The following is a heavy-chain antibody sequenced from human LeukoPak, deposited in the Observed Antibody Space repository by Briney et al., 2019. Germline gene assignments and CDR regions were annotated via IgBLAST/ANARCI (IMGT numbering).Heavy chain of an antibody. CDR1: GFTFSSYA. J-gene: IGHJ4*02. V-gene: IGHV3-23*01. D-gene: IGHD6-13*01. Sequence: GGSLRLSCAASGFTFSSYAMTWGGKAQGQGLEWVSACGTSDDTYYADSVRGRFTISRDNAKNTVYLQMSSLRAEDTAVYYCAQKTPGTHPFDYWGQGTLVTVSS. CDR3: AQKTPGTHPFDY. CDR2: CGTSDDT.